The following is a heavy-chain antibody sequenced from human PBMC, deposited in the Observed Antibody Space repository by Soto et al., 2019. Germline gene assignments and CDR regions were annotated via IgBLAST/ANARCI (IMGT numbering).Heavy chain of an antibody. CDR1: GGTFSSYA. J-gene: IGHJ5*02. D-gene: IGHD3-22*01. V-gene: IGHV1-69*12. CDR2: IIPIFGTA. CDR3: ARGRSGYCLPFDP. Sequence: QVQLVQSGAEVKKPGSSVKVSCKASGGTFSSYAISWVRQAPGQGLEWMGGIIPIFGTANYAQKFQGRVTINVDECTSTAYMERSTLRFEDTAVYYCARGRSGYCLPFDPWGQGTLGTVS.